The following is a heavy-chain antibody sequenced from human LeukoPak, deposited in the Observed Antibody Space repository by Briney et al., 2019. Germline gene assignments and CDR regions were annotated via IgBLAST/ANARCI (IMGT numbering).Heavy chain of an antibody. V-gene: IGHV4-61*02. J-gene: IGHJ5*02. D-gene: IGHD3-10*01. CDR3: ARDLRGPGEFDP. CDR2: IYTSGST. CDR1: GGSISSGSYY. Sequence: SETLSLTCTVSGGSISSGSYYWSWIRQPAGKGLEWIGRIYTSGSTNYNPSLKSRVTISVDTSKNQFSLKLSSVTAADTAVYYCARDLRGPGEFDPWGQGTLVTVSS.